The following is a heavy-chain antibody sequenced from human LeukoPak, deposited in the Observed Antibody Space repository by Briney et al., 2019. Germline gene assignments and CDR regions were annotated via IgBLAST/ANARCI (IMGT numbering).Heavy chain of an antibody. Sequence: PGESLKISCKGSGYSFTSYWVVWVRQMPGKGLEWMGIIYPGDSDTRYSPSFQGQVTLSADKSISTAYLQWSSLKASDTAMYYCARLVPGVGNWFDPWGQGTLVTVSS. D-gene: IGHD1-26*01. J-gene: IGHJ5*02. CDR2: IYPGDSDT. V-gene: IGHV5-51*01. CDR3: ARLVPGVGNWFDP. CDR1: GYSFTSYW.